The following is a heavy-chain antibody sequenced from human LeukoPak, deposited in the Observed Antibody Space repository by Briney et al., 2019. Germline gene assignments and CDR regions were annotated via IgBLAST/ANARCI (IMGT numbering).Heavy chain of an antibody. V-gene: IGHV3-7*01. CDR1: GFTFSIYW. Sequence: GGSLRLSCAASGFTFSIYWMSWVRQAPGKGLEWVANVKEDGSEKDYVDSVKGRFTISRDNAKNSLYLQMNSLRAEDTAVYYCARDKIEGPTKLDYWGQGILVTVSS. D-gene: IGHD1-1*01. CDR3: ARDKIEGPTKLDY. CDR2: VKEDGSEK. J-gene: IGHJ4*02.